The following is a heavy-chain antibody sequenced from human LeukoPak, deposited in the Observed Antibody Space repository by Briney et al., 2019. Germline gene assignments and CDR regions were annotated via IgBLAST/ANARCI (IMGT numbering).Heavy chain of an antibody. J-gene: IGHJ5*02. V-gene: IGHV4-59*01. CDR3: ARERFYTDWFDP. CDR2: IYYSGST. CDR1: GGSISSYY. Sequence: PSETLSLTCTISGGSISSYYWSWIRQPPGKGLEWIGYIYYSGSTNYNPSLKSRVTISVDTSKNQFSLKLSSVTAADTAVYYCARERFYTDWFDPWGQGTLVTVSS. D-gene: IGHD3-3*01.